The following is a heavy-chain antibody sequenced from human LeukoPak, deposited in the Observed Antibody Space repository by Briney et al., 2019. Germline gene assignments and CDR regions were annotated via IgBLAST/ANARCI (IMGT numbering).Heavy chain of an antibody. CDR1: GGSFSGYY. Sequence: SETLSLTCAVYGGSFSGYYWSWIRQPPGKGLEWIGSIYYSGSTYYNPSLKSRVTISVDTSKNQFSLKLSSVTAADTAVYYCARDLSQQLDYYDSSGYPGPFDIWGQGTMVTVSS. J-gene: IGHJ3*02. D-gene: IGHD3-22*01. CDR2: IYYSGST. V-gene: IGHV4-34*01. CDR3: ARDLSQQLDYYDSSGYPGPFDI.